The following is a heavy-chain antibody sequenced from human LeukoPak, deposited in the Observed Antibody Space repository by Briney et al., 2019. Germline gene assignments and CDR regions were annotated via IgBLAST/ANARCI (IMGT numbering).Heavy chain of an antibody. CDR2: ISYDGSNK. CDR3: ARVRSGSPPNPLDY. Sequence: GRSLRLSCAASGFTFSSYAMHWVRQAPGKGLEWVAVISYDGSNKYYADSVKGRFTISRDNSKNTLYLQMNSLRAEDTAVYYCARVRSGSPPNPLDYWGQGTLVTVSS. D-gene: IGHD1-26*01. J-gene: IGHJ4*02. V-gene: IGHV3-30-3*01. CDR1: GFTFSSYA.